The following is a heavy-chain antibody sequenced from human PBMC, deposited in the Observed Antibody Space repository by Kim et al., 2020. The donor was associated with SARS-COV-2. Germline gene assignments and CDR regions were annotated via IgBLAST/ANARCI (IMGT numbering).Heavy chain of an antibody. D-gene: IGHD3-22*01. CDR2: IYYSGNT. V-gene: IGHV4-39*01. Sequence: SETLSLTCTVSGGSISSSNYYWGWIRQPPGKGLEWIANIYYSGNTYYNPSLKSRVTISVDTSKNQFSLKLSSVTAADTAVYYCARVHDSSGLSRRTFDPWGQGTLVTVSS. J-gene: IGHJ5*02. CDR3: ARVHDSSGLSRRTFDP. CDR1: GGSISSSNYY.